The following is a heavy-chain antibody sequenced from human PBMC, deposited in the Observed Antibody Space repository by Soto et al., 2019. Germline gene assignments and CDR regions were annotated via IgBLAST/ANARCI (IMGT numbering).Heavy chain of an antibody. Sequence: QVQLQQWGAGLLKPSETLSLTCAVYGGSFSGYYWSWIRQPPGKGLEWIGEINHSGSTNYNPSLKSRVTISVDTSKNQFSLKLSSVTAADTAVYYCARSLGYCSSTSCYLSYWGQGTLVTVSS. CDR1: GGSFSGYY. CDR2: INHSGST. J-gene: IGHJ4*02. D-gene: IGHD2-2*01. V-gene: IGHV4-34*01. CDR3: ARSLGYCSSTSCYLSY.